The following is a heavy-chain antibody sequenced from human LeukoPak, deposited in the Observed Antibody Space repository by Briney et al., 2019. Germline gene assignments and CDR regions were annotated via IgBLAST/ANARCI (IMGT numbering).Heavy chain of an antibody. V-gene: IGHV3-23*01. Sequence: GGSLRLSSAASRFTFSGYAMYWVRQAPGKGLEWVSCIDASGVNTYYADSVKGRFTISRDNSNNTLYLQMDSLRAEDTAVYYCAKGSGSGWYGWFDPWGQGTLVTVSS. J-gene: IGHJ5*02. CDR3: AKGSGSGWYGWFDP. CDR2: IDASGVNT. D-gene: IGHD6-19*01. CDR1: RFTFSGYA.